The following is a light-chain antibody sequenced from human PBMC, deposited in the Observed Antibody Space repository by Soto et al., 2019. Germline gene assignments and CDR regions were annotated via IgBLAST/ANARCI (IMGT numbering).Light chain of an antibody. Sequence: LVLTQSPGTLSLSPGERATLSCRASQSVSSSYLAWYQQKPGQAPRLLIYGASSRATGIPDRFSGSGSGRDFTLTISRLEPEDFAVYYCQQYGSSPQTFGQGTKVDIK. J-gene: IGKJ1*01. V-gene: IGKV3-20*01. CDR2: GAS. CDR3: QQYGSSPQT. CDR1: QSVSSSY.